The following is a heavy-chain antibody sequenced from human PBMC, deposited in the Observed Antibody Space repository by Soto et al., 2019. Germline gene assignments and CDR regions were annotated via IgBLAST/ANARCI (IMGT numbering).Heavy chain of an antibody. D-gene: IGHD2-15*01. CDR2: IIPIFGTA. CDR1: GGTFSSYT. CDR3: ASVETQRYYYGMDV. J-gene: IGHJ6*02. Sequence: QVQLVQSGAEVKKPGSSVKVSYKASGGTFSSYTINWVRQAPGQGLEWMGGIIPIFGTADYAQKFQGRVTVTADESTSTAFMELSSLRSEDTAVYYCASVETQRYYYGMDVWGQGTTVTVSS. V-gene: IGHV1-69*12.